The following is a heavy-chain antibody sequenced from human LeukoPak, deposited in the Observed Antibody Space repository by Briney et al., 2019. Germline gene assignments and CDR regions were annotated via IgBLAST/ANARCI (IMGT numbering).Heavy chain of an antibody. D-gene: IGHD3-22*01. CDR1: GGSISSYY. J-gene: IGHJ4*02. CDR3: ARFPDYYDSSGYYYPVDY. Sequence: SETLSLTCTVSGGSISSYYWSWIRQPPGKGLEWIGYIYYSGSTNYNPSLKSRVTISVDTSKNQFSLKLSSVTAADTAVYYCARFPDYYDSSGYYYPVDYWGQGTLVTVSS. V-gene: IGHV4-59*12. CDR2: IYYSGST.